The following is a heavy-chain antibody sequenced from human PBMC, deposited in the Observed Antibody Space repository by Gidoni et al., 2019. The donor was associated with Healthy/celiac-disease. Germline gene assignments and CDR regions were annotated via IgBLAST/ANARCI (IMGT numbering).Heavy chain of an antibody. V-gene: IGHV3-21*01. Sequence: EVQLVESGGGLVKPGGSLRLSCAASGFTFSSSSMNWVRQAPGKGLEWVSSISSSSSYIYYADSVKGRFTISRDNAKNSLYLQMNSLRAEDTAVYYCARDLKYYDILTGPPRYYYYGMDVWGQGTTVTVSS. CDR2: ISSSSSYI. D-gene: IGHD3-9*01. CDR3: ARDLKYYDILTGPPRYYYYGMDV. CDR1: GFTFSSSS. J-gene: IGHJ6*02.